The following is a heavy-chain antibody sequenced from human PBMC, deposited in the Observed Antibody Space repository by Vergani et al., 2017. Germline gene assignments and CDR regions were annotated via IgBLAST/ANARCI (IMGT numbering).Heavy chain of an antibody. J-gene: IGHJ4*02. D-gene: IGHD2-15*01. V-gene: IGHV4-39*01. CDR2: VYYNGST. Sequence: QLQLQESGPGLVKPSETLSLTCIVSGDSINNGNYSWGWIRQPPGKGLEWIGSVYYNGSTYYNPSLKSRVTTSVDASKNQFSLKLTSVTAADTAVYRCVCRATSPPRCSDCWGQGTLVIVSS. CDR3: VCRATSPPRCSDC. CDR1: GDSINNGNYS.